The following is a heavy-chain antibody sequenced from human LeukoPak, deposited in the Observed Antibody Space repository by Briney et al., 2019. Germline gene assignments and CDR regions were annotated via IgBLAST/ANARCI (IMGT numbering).Heavy chain of an antibody. V-gene: IGHV4-34*01. CDR1: GGSFSGYY. J-gene: IGHJ6*02. D-gene: IGHD3-9*01. CDR2: INHSGST. CDR3: ARGRGYYDILTGLYYYYYYGMDV. Sequence: SETLSLTCAVYGGSFSGYYWSWIRQPPGKGLEWIGEINHSGSTNYNPSLKSRGTISVDTCKNKFSLKLSSVTAADTAVYYSARGRGYYDILTGLYYYYYYGMDVWGQGTTVTVSS.